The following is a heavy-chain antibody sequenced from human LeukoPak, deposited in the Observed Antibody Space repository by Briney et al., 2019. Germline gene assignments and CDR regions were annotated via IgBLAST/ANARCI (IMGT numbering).Heavy chain of an antibody. Sequence: SETLSLTCSVSGGSVSNYYWSWIRQSAGKGLEWIGRFYTTVTTNYNPSLKSRVTMSVDKSKNQFSLNLTSVTAADTAVYYCVRTMPQGGDCFDIWGHGTMVTVSS. D-gene: IGHD2-2*01. V-gene: IGHV4-4*07. CDR1: GGSVSNYY. J-gene: IGHJ3*02. CDR2: FYTTVTT. CDR3: VRTMPQGGDCFDI.